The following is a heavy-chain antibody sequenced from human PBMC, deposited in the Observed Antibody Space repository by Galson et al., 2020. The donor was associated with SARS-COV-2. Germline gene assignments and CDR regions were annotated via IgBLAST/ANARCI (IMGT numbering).Heavy chain of an antibody. CDR3: ARGVVY. CDR2: IYSSGNT. Sequence: SETLSLTCSVSGGSITSGSYFWNWIRQPAGKGLEWIGRIYSSGNTNYNPSLKRRVTISMDTSKNQFYLNLNSVTAADTAIYYCARGVVYWGQGTLVTGSS. V-gene: IGHV4-61*02. D-gene: IGHD2-15*01. J-gene: IGHJ4*02. CDR1: GGSITSGSYF.